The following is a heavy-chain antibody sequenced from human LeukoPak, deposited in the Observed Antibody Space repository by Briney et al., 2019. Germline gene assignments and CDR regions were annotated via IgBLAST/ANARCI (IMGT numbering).Heavy chain of an antibody. V-gene: IGHV4-30-4*08. D-gene: IGHD2-15*01. CDR2: IYDSGST. Sequence: SETLSLICTVSGGAISGTRDYWGWIRQPPGKGLEWIGYIYDSGSTYYNPSLKSRITISVDTSENRFSLKLNSVTATDTAVYYCARDCSGGSCYGAFDIWGQGTMVTVSS. CDR3: ARDCSGGSCYGAFDI. J-gene: IGHJ3*02. CDR1: GGAISGTRDY.